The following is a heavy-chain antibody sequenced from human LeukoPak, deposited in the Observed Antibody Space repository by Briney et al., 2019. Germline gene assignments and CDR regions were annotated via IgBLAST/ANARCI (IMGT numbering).Heavy chain of an antibody. CDR3: ARDLSGSYSPLDY. V-gene: IGHV1-18*01. D-gene: IGHD1-26*01. J-gene: IGHJ4*02. Sequence: ASVKVPCKASGYTFTSYGIIWVRQAPGQGLEWMGWISAYNGNTNYAQKLQGRVTMTTDTSTSTAYMELRSLRSDAQAVYYCARDLSGSYSPLDYWGQGTLVTVSS. CDR1: GYTFTSYG. CDR2: ISAYNGNT.